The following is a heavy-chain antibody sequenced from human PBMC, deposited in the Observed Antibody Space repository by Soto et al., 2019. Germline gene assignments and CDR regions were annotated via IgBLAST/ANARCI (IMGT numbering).Heavy chain of an antibody. J-gene: IGHJ6*02. CDR1: GDSISTPEFF. Sequence: QLQESGPGLVKSSQTLSLTCTVSGDSISTPEFFWAWVRQPPGRGLEWIGYIFHTGSNYQNPSLQIRLTMTIYTSKGQFSLNLSSVTAADTATYYCARDSTITSAWRGLDVWGQGITVTVSS. CDR2: IFHTGSN. V-gene: IGHV4-31*03. CDR3: ARDSTITSAWRGLDV. D-gene: IGHD3-10*01.